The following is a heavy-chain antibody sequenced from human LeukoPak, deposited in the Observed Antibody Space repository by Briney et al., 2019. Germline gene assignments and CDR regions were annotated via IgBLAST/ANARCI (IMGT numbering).Heavy chain of an antibody. D-gene: IGHD3-22*01. CDR3: AREKIGYYDGSGRGWFDP. CDR2: VYTSGST. CDR1: GGSFSGYS. V-gene: IGHV4-4*07. Sequence: SETLSLTCAVYGGSFSGYSWSWIRQPAGKGLEWIGRVYTSGSTNYNPSLKSRVTISVDTSKKQFSLKLSSVTAADTAVYYCAREKIGYYDGSGRGWFDPWGQGTLVTVSS. J-gene: IGHJ5*02.